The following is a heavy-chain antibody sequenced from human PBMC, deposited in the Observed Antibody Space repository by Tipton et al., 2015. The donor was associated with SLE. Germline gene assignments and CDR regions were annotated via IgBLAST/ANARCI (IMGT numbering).Heavy chain of an antibody. J-gene: IGHJ4*02. Sequence: QLVQSGAEVKNPGASVKVSCGASGYTFSGYYLHWVRQAPGQGLEWMGWINPKNGGTNYAQKFRGRVTMTRDTSISTAYMELRSLKSDDTAVYFCARGAYGGNSGYDYWGQGTLVTVSS. V-gene: IGHV1-2*02. CDR2: INPKNGGT. CDR3: ARGAYGGNSGYDY. CDR1: GYTFSGYY. D-gene: IGHD4-23*01.